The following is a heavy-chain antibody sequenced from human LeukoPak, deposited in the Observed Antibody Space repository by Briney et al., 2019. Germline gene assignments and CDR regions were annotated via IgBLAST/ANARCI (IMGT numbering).Heavy chain of an antibody. CDR2: INNSGRT. J-gene: IGHJ5*02. D-gene: IGHD6-13*01. V-gene: IGHV4-34*01. CDR3: ARVLSSSSWYWDWCDP. CDR1: GRSLSGYS. Sequence: SETLSLTCALYGRSLSGYSWSWIRQPPGKGLEWIGSINNSGRTNYNPSLKSRVTRSVDTCKNQDSLKLSSVTAADTAVYYCARVLSSSSWYWDWCDPWGQGTLVTVSS.